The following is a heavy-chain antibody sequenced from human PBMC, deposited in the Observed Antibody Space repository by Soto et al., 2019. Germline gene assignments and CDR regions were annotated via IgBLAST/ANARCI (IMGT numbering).Heavy chain of an antibody. D-gene: IGHD4-17*01. V-gene: IGHV4-31*03. CDR3: ARGLSVTLFDN. Sequence: QVQLQESGPGLVKPSQTLSLTCTVSGGSISTGGYYWTWIRQHPGKGLEWIGYIYYSVSTYYNPSLTSRVTISVDTSKNQFSLKLSSVTAADTAVYYCARGLSVTLFDNWGQGTLVTVSS. J-gene: IGHJ4*02. CDR2: IYYSVST. CDR1: GGSISTGGYY.